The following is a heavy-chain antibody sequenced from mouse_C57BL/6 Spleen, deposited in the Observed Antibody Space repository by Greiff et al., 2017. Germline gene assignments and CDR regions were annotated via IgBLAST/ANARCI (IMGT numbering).Heavy chain of an antibody. CDR3: ARSGDSSGYYFDY. J-gene: IGHJ2*01. V-gene: IGHV1-52*01. D-gene: IGHD3-2*02. Sequence: QVQLQQPGAELVRPGSSVKLSCKASGYTFTSYWMHWVKQRPIQGLEWIGNIDPSDSETHYNQKFKDKATLTVDKSSSTAYMQLSSLTSEDSAVYYCARSGDSSGYYFDYWGQGTTLTVSS. CDR2: IDPSDSET. CDR1: GYTFTSYW.